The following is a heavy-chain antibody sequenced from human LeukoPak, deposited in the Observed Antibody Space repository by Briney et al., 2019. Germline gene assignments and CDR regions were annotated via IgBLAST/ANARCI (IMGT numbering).Heavy chain of an antibody. CDR1: GGSFSGYY. J-gene: IGHJ4*02. V-gene: IGHV4-34*01. CDR3: ARGHTMVRDFDY. CDR2: INHSGST. Sequence: SETLSLTCAVYGGSFSGYYWSWIRQPPGKGLEWIGEINHSGSTNYNPSLKSRVTISVDTSKNQFSLKLSSVTAADTAVYYCARGHTMVRDFDYWGQGTLVTVSS. D-gene: IGHD3-10*01.